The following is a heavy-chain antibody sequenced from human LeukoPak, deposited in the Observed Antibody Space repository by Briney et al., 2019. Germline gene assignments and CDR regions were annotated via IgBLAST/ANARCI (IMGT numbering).Heavy chain of an antibody. CDR3: ADFQIHMYYFDY. V-gene: IGHV4-30-4*08. CDR2: IYYSGST. CDR1: GGSISSGDYY. D-gene: IGHD2/OR15-2a*01. J-gene: IGHJ4*02. Sequence: SETLSLTCTVSGGSISSGDYYWSWIRQPPGKGLEWIGYIYYSGSTYYNPSLKSRVTISVDTSKNQFSLKLSSVTAADTAVYYCADFQIHMYYFDYWGQGTLVTVSS.